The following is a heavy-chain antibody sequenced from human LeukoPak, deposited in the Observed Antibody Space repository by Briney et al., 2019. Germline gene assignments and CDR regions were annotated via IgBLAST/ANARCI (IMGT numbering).Heavy chain of an antibody. D-gene: IGHD3-9*01. V-gene: IGHV3-9*01. CDR1: GFTFDDYA. Sequence: GGSLRLSCAASGFTFDDYAMHWVRQAPGKGLEWVSGISWNSGSIGYADSVKGRFTISRDNAKNSLYLQMNSLRAEDTALYYCARDREYYDILTGYYTHWGQGTLVTVSS. J-gene: IGHJ4*02. CDR3: ARDREYYDILTGYYTH. CDR2: ISWNSGSI.